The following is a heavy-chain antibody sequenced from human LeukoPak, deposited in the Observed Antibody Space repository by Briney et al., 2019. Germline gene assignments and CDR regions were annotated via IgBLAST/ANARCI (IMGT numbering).Heavy chain of an antibody. J-gene: IGHJ4*02. CDR2: INWNSGST. CDR1: GFTFDDYG. CDR3: AKQYGSGSYNYFDY. D-gene: IGHD3-10*01. V-gene: IGHV3-20*04. Sequence: GGSLRLSCAASGFTFDDYGMSWVRQTPGKGLEWVSGINWNSGSTGYADSVKGRFTISRDNVKNSLYLQMNSLRAEDTALYYCAKQYGSGSYNYFDYWGQGTLVTVSS.